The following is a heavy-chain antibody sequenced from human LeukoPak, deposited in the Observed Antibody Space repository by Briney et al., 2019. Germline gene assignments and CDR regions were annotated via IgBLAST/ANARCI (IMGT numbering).Heavy chain of an antibody. D-gene: IGHD3-10*01. CDR2: ISSSSSTI. CDR1: GFTFSSYS. J-gene: IGHJ4*02. Sequence: GGSLRLSCAASGFTFSSYSMNWVRQAPGKGLEWVSYISSSSSTIYYADSVKGRFTISRDNAKNSLYLQMNSLRAEDTAVYYCAKVDNGVRGALDYWGQGTLVTVSS. V-gene: IGHV3-48*01. CDR3: AKVDNGVRGALDY.